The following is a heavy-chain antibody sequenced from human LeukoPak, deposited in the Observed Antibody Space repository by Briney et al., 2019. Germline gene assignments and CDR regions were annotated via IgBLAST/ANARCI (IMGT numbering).Heavy chain of an antibody. CDR1: GFTFSTNG. CDR2: IKQDGSEK. J-gene: IGHJ4*02. Sequence: PGGSLRLSCAASGFTFSTNGMTWVRQAPGKGLEWVANIKQDGSEKYYVDSVKGRFTISRDNAKNSLYLQMNSLRAEDTAVYYCARVPPWADYWGQGTLVTVSS. D-gene: IGHD1-26*01. V-gene: IGHV3-7*01. CDR3: ARVPPWADY.